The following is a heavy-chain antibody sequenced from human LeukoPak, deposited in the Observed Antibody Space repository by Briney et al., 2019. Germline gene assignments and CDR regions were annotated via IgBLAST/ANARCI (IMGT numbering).Heavy chain of an antibody. CDR3: ARAAILTGYYPPDFDY. Sequence: GGSLRLSCAASGFTVSSNYMSWVRQAPGKGLEWVSVIYSGGSTYYADSVKGRFTISRDNSKNTLYLQMNSLRAEDTAVYYCARAAILTGYYPPDFDYWGQGTLVTVSS. J-gene: IGHJ4*02. V-gene: IGHV3-53*01. D-gene: IGHD3-9*01. CDR1: GFTVSSNY. CDR2: IYSGGST.